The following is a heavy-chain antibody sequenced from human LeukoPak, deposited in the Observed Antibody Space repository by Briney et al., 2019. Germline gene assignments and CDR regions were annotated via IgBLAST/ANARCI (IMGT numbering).Heavy chain of an antibody. V-gene: IGHV4-34*01. CDR3: ARDTTVVPGAFDI. Sequence: KPSETLSLTCAVYGGSFSGYYWSWIRQPPGKGLEWIGEINHSGSTNYNPSLKSRVTISVDTSKNQFSLKLSSVTAADTAVYYCARDTTVVPGAFDIWGQGTMVTVSS. D-gene: IGHD4-23*01. CDR1: GGSFSGYY. CDR2: INHSGST. J-gene: IGHJ3*02.